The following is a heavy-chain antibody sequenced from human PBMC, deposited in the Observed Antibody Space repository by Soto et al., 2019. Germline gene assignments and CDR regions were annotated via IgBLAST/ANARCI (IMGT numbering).Heavy chain of an antibody. CDR1: GGTFSSYA. Sequence: RASVKVSCKASGGTFSSYAISWVRQAPGQGLEWMGGIIPIFGTANYAQKFQGRVTITADESTSTAYMELSSLRSEDTAVYYCARGDYYDSSGYYYPLAVFDYWGQGTLVTVSS. CDR3: ARGDYYDSSGYYYPLAVFDY. V-gene: IGHV1-69*13. J-gene: IGHJ4*02. D-gene: IGHD3-22*01. CDR2: IIPIFGTA.